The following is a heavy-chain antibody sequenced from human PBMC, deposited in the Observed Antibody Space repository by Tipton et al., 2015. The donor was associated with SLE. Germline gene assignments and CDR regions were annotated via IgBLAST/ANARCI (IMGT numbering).Heavy chain of an antibody. CDR3: ARGRDFWGWLHYYYMDV. CDR1: GYTFINYG. J-gene: IGHJ6*03. CDR2: ISTYNGNT. Sequence: VQLVQSGAEVKKPGASVKVSCKASGYTFINYGITWVRQAPGQGLEWMGWISTYNGNTDFAQNFQGRVTMTTDTSTSTAYMELRSLRSDDTAVYYCARGRDFWGWLHYYYMDVWGKGTTVTVSS. V-gene: IGHV1-18*01. D-gene: IGHD3-16*01.